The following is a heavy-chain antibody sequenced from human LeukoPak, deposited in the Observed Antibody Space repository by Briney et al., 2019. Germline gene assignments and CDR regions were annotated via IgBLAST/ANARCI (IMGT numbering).Heavy chain of an antibody. Sequence: SETLSLTCAVYGGSFSDSSWTWIRQPPGKGLEWIGQIDHSGNTNYNPSLESRVTISVDTSKNQFSLRVNSVTAADTAVYYCARDRSAYDYDKRWFYYYMDVWGKGTTVTISS. V-gene: IGHV4-34*01. J-gene: IGHJ6*03. CDR3: ARDRSAYDYDKRWFYYYMDV. D-gene: IGHD5-12*01. CDR1: GGSFSDSS. CDR2: IDHSGNT.